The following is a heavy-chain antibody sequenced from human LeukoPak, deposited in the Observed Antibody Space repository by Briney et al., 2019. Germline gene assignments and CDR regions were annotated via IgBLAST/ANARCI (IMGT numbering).Heavy chain of an antibody. V-gene: IGHV3-7*01. Sequence: GGSLRLSCAASGFTFSSYWMSWVRQAPGKGLEWVANIKQDGSAKYNMDSVKGRFTISRDNAKNSLYLQVNSLRAEDTAVYYCGRLRGGYNYFDYWGQGTRVTVSS. CDR3: GRLRGGYNYFDY. CDR2: IKQDGSAK. J-gene: IGHJ4*02. D-gene: IGHD5-24*01. CDR1: GFTFSSYW.